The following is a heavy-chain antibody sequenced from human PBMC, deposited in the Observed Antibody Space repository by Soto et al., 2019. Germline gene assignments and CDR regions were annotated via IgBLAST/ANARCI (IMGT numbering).Heavy chain of an antibody. V-gene: IGHV3-23*01. Sequence: GGSLRLSCAASGFTFSSYAMSWVRQAPGKGLEWVSAISGSGGSTYYADSVKGRFTISRDNSKNTLYLQMNSLRAEDADVDYYAKDAHDIVVVPAAMGVYSGYLFDYWGQGTMVTVSS. J-gene: IGHJ4*02. CDR3: AKDAHDIVVVPAAMGVYSGYLFDY. CDR1: GFTFSSYA. CDR2: ISGSGGST. D-gene: IGHD2-2*01.